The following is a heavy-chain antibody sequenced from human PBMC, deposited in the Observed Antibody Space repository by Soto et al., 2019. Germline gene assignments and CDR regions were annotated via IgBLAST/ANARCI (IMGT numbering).Heavy chain of an antibody. Sequence: QLQLQESGPGLVKPSQTLSLTCTVSGISISSIDYYWTWIRQSPGKGLEWIGCIDYSGTTYCNPSLKSRGSISEHTSKNPFSLNPTSVAGANTAMYYCASFGVASMNWFDPWGQGLLVTVSS. CDR2: IDYSGTT. CDR3: ASFGVASMNWFDP. J-gene: IGHJ5*02. CDR1: GISISSIDYY. V-gene: IGHV4-30-4*01. D-gene: IGHD3-3*01.